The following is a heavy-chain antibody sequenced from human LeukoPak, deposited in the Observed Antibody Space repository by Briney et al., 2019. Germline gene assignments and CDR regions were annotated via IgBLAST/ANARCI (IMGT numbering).Heavy chain of an antibody. V-gene: IGHV4-31*03. Sequence: SQTLSLTCTVSGGSISSGGYYWSWIRQHPGKGLEWIGYIYYSGSTYYNPSLKSRVTISVDTSKNQFSLKLSSVTAADTAVYYCARDSRELDAFDIWGQGTMVTVSS. CDR1: GGSISSGGYY. J-gene: IGHJ3*02. CDR2: IYYSGST. CDR3: ARDSRELDAFDI. D-gene: IGHD1-26*01.